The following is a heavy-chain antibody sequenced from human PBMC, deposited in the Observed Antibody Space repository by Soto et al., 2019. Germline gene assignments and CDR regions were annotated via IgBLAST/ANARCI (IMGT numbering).Heavy chain of an antibody. CDR3: ARVVVATIGENWFDP. Sequence: GGSLRLSCAASGFTFSSYGMHWVRQAPGKGLEWVAVIWYDGSNKYYADSVKGRFTISRDNSKNTLYLQMNSLRAEDTAVYYCARVVVATIGENWFDPWGQGTLVTVSS. J-gene: IGHJ5*02. D-gene: IGHD5-12*01. CDR2: IWYDGSNK. V-gene: IGHV3-33*01. CDR1: GFTFSSYG.